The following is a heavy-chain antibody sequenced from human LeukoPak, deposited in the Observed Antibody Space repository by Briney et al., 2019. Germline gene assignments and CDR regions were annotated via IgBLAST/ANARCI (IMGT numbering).Heavy chain of an antibody. CDR2: INPNSGGT. J-gene: IGHJ3*02. CDR1: GYTFTGYY. Sequence: GASVKVSYKASGYTFTGYYMHWVRQAPGQGLEWMGWINPNSGGTNYAQKFQGWVTMTRDTSISTAYMELSRLRSDDTAVYYCAREYCSSTSCYAVAFDIWGQGTMVTVSS. V-gene: IGHV1-2*04. CDR3: AREYCSSTSCYAVAFDI. D-gene: IGHD2-2*01.